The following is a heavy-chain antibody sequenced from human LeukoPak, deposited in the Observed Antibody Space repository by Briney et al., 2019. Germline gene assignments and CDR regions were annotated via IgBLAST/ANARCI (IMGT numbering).Heavy chain of an antibody. CDR3: AGDYNFLTGLNY. CDR2: ISGSGGDT. J-gene: IGHJ4*02. V-gene: IGHV3-23*01. D-gene: IGHD3-9*01. Sequence: GGSLRLSCAASGFTFRSYAIYWVRQAPGKGLEWVSGISGSGGDTYFADSVKGRFTISRDNSKNTVFLQMDSLRAEDTAVYYCAGDYNFLTGLNYWGQGTLVTVSS. CDR1: GFTFRSYA.